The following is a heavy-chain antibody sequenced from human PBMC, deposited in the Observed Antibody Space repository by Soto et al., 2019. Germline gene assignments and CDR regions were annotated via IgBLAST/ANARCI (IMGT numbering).Heavy chain of an antibody. D-gene: IGHD7-27*01. V-gene: IGHV2-26*01. J-gene: IGHJ2*01. CDR3: AHVRRWTGAQSYVY. CDR1: PFSPSDDRVG. CDR2: IFSNDVK. Sequence: QVTLKESGPVLVKPTETLTLTCAVSPFSPSDDRVGVSWIRQPPGTALEWLAHIFSNDVKSYSPTPQARLTIANHTAKGQVIPTSSDMDPMYTATSLCAHVRRWTGAQSYVYRGRGLLVSVS.